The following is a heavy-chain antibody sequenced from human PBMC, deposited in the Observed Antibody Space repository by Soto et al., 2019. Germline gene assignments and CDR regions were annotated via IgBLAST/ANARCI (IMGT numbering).Heavy chain of an antibody. Sequence: SETLSLTCTVSGGSISSYYWSWIRQPPGKGLEWIGYIYYSGSTNYNPSLKSRVTISVDTSKNQFSLKLSSVTAADTAVYYCARQLVVAATPVGRYYYYYGMDVWGQGTTVTVSS. D-gene: IGHD2-15*01. CDR3: ARQLVVAATPVGRYYYYYGMDV. V-gene: IGHV4-59*01. CDR2: IYYSGST. J-gene: IGHJ6*02. CDR1: GGSISSYY.